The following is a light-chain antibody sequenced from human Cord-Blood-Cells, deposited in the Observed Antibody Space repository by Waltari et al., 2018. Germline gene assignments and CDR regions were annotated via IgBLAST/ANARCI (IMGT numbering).Light chain of an antibody. CDR1: QSVTSY. V-gene: IGKV3-11*01. CDR2: DAS. Sequence: ELLLTQSPATLPSYPGERDTRSGRASQSVTSYLAWYQQKPGQAPRLLIYDASNRATDIPARFSGSGSGTDFTLTISSLEPEDFAVYYCQQRSNWPTWTFGQGTKVEIK. CDR3: QQRSNWPTWT. J-gene: IGKJ1*01.